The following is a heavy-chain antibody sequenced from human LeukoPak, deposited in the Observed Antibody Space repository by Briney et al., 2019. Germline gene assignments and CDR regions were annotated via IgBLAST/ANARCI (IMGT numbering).Heavy chain of an antibody. CDR1: AFSFSRYW. J-gene: IGHJ4*02. Sequence: GGSLRLSCTASAFSFSRYWMSWVRQAPGRGLEWVANIKQDGSEGYYVDSVKGRFTVSRDNAKNSLYLQMNSLRAEDTALYYCARAYYYDSGNYYNPTSSFDYWGQGTLVTVSS. V-gene: IGHV3-7*04. CDR3: ARAYYYDSGNYYNPTSSFDY. CDR2: IKQDGSEG. D-gene: IGHD3-10*01.